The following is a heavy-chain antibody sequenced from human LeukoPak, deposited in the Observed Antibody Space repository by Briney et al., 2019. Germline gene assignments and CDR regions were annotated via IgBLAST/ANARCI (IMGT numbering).Heavy chain of an antibody. Sequence: SETLSLTCAVYGGSFSGYYRSWIRQPPGKGLEWIGEINHSGSTNYNPSLKSRVTISVDTSKNQFSLKLSSVTAADTAVYYCASYYSNLGVDYWGQGTLVTVSS. J-gene: IGHJ4*02. D-gene: IGHD4-11*01. CDR1: GGSFSGYY. CDR3: ASYYSNLGVDY. CDR2: INHSGST. V-gene: IGHV4-34*01.